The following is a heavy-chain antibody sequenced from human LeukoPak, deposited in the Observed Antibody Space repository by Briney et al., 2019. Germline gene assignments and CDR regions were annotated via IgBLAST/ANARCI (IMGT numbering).Heavy chain of an antibody. D-gene: IGHD2-8*01. CDR2: IYYSGST. CDR3: ASLSYFPYYGMDV. J-gene: IGHJ6*04. Sequence: SETLSLTCTVSGASISSGGYYWSWLRQHPGKGLEWIGYIYYSGSTYYNPSLKSRVTISVDTSKNQFSLRLSSVTAADTAVYYCASLSYFPYYGMDVWGKGTTVTVSS. CDR1: GASISSGGYY. V-gene: IGHV4-31*03.